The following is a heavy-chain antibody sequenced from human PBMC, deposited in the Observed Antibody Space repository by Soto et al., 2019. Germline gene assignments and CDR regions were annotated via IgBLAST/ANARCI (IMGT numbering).Heavy chain of an antibody. J-gene: IGHJ6*02. CDR3: ARDEIAVANRVGMDV. V-gene: IGHV1-69*06. D-gene: IGHD6-19*01. CDR1: GGAFRSYT. Sequence: QVQLVQSGAEVKKPGSSVKVSCKASGGAFRSYTISWVRQAPGQVLEWRGGITPIFGAANYAQKFEGRVTISADKSPTTAYMELSNLTSEDTAVYYCARDEIAVANRVGMDVWGQGTTVIVSS. CDR2: ITPIFGAA.